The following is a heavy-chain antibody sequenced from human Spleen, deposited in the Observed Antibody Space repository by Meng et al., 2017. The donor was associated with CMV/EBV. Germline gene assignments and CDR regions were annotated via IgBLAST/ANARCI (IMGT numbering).Heavy chain of an antibody. V-gene: IGHV3-21*01. CDR2: ISSSSSYI. CDR3: AREIYPYAHAFDI. D-gene: IGHD2-2*01. Sequence: ETLSLTCAVSGGSISSSNWWSWVRQAPGKGLEWVSSISSSSSYIYYADSVKGRFTISRDNAKNSLYLQMNSLRAEDTAVYYCAREIYPYAHAFDIWGQGTMVTVSS. CDR1: GGSISSSN. J-gene: IGHJ3*02.